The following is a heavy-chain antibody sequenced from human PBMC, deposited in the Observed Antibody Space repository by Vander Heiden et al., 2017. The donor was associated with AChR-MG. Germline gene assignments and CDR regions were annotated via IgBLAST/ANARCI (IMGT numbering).Heavy chain of an antibody. V-gene: IGHV1-2*06. D-gene: IGHD3-10*01. CDR1: GYTFTAYY. CDR2: INTHSGVT. J-gene: IGHJ3*01. Sequence: QGQLVQSGSELRKPGASVEVSCKAAGYTFTAYYIHWLRQAPGHGPEWVGRINTHSGVTDYAPKFQGRVTMTRDTSINTAYMELSSLRADDTAVYYCARDIGFDAFDVWGQGAMVTVSS. CDR3: ARDIGFDAFDV.